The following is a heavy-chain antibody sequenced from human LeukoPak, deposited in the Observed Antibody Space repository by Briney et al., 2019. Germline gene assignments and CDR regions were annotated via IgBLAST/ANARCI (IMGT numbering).Heavy chain of an antibody. D-gene: IGHD4-17*01. J-gene: IGHJ4*02. CDR1: GFIFRNYW. Sequence: AGGSLRLSCAASGFIFRNYWMHWVRQAPGKGLVWVARINPNGITTTYTDSVKGRFTISRDNAKNTLYLQMNSLRAEDTAVYYCARATDYGEPFDYWGQGTLVTVSS. V-gene: IGHV3-74*01. CDR2: INPNGITT. CDR3: ARATDYGEPFDY.